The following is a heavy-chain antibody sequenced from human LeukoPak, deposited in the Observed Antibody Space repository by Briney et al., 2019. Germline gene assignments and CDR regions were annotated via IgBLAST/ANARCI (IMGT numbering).Heavy chain of an antibody. CDR3: ARDDCSGGSCYSDY. V-gene: IGHV4-38-2*02. CDR2: IYHSGST. CDR1: GYSISSGYY. Sequence: PSETLSLTCTVSGYSISSGYYWGWIRPPPGKGLEWIGSIYHSGSTYYNPSLKSRVTISVDTSKNQFSLKLSSVTAADTAVYYCARDDCSGGSCYSDYWGQGTLVTVSS. J-gene: IGHJ4*02. D-gene: IGHD2-15*01.